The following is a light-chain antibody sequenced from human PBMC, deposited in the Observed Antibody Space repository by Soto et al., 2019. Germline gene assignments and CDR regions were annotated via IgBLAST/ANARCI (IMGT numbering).Light chain of an antibody. Sequence: TQSPSSLSASVGDRATLSCRASRTVHLNVAWYQHKPGQAPRLLIYDASNRATGIPARFSGSGSGTDFTLTISSLESEDFAVYYCQQRSNFITFGQGTRLEIK. CDR1: RTVHLN. CDR3: QQRSNFIT. V-gene: IGKV3-11*01. CDR2: DAS. J-gene: IGKJ5*01.